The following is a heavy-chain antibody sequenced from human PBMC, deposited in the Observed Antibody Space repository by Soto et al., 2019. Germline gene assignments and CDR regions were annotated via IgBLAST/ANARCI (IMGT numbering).Heavy chain of an antibody. V-gene: IGHV5-51*01. CDR2: IYPGDSDV. J-gene: IGHJ4*01. Sequence: GESLKISCKGSEYTFSNFWIAWVRQMPGKGLEWMGSIYPGDSDVKYSPSFQGQVTISVDRSLNTANLQWDSLKASDTGKYFCARREYHHDFQYWGQGILVTVSS. CDR1: EYTFSNFW. CDR3: ARREYHHDFQY.